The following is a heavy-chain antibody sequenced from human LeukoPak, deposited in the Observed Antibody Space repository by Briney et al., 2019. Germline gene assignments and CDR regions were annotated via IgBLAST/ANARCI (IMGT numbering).Heavy chain of an antibody. CDR2: INHSGST. J-gene: IGHJ4*02. V-gene: IGHV4-34*01. Sequence: PSETLSLTCAVYGGSFSGYYWSWIRQPPGKGLEWIGEINHSGSTNYNPSLKSRVTISVDTSKNQFSLKLSSVTAADTAVYYCARGLRYCSSTSCLLDYWGQGTLVTVSS. CDR3: ARGLRYCSSTSCLLDY. CDR1: GGSFSGYY. D-gene: IGHD2-2*01.